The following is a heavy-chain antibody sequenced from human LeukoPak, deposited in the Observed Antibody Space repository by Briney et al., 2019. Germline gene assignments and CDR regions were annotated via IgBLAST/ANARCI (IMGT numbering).Heavy chain of an antibody. CDR1: GFTFSNYA. CDR2: ISHDGSNK. J-gene: IGHJ1*01. D-gene: IGHD6-13*01. Sequence: GGSLRLSCAASGFTFSNYAVPWVRQAPGKGLEWVAVISHDGSNKYYADSVKGRFTISRDNSMNTLFLQMNSLRAEDTAMYYCAASPKYSSSWYEYFEHWGQGALVTVSS. CDR3: AASPKYSSSWYEYFEH. V-gene: IGHV3-30*01.